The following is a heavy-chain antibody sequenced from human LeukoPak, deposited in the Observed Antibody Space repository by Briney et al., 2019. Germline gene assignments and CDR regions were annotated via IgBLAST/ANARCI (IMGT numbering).Heavy chain of an antibody. D-gene: IGHD3-22*01. V-gene: IGHV4-34*01. CDR2: INHSGST. J-gene: IGHJ3*02. Sequence: PSETLSLTCAVYGGSFSGYYWSWIRQPPGKGLEWIGEINHSGSTNYNPSLKSRVTISVDTSKNQFSLKLSSVTAADTAVYYCARGQEIGDAFDIWGQGTMVTVSP. CDR3: ARGQEIGDAFDI. CDR1: GGSFSGYY.